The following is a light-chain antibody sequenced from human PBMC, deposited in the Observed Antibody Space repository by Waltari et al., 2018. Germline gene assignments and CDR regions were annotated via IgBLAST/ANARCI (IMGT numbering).Light chain of an antibody. CDR1: QSLVHSDGNTY. J-gene: IGKJ4*01. CDR2: KVS. CDR3: MQGTHWPLT. V-gene: IGKV2-30*02. Sequence: DVVMTQSPLSLPVTLGQPASISCRSSQSLVHSDGNTYLNWFQQRPGQSPRRLIYKVSNRDSEVPDRFSGSASGTDFTLKISRVEAEDVGVYYCMQGTHWPLTFGGGTKVEIK.